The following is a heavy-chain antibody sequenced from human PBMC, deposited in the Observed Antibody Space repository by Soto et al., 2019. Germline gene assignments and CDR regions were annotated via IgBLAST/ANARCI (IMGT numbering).Heavy chain of an antibody. Sequence: QVQLVQSGAEVKKPGSSVKVSCKASGGTFSSYSISWVRQAPGQGLEWMGRIIPILGIANYAQKLQGRVTITADKSTSKAYMERSSLRSEDTAVYYCARGAAGIAVAGPSYYFDYWGQGTLVTVSS. CDR3: ARGAAGIAVAGPSYYFDY. CDR1: GGTFSSYS. V-gene: IGHV1-69*02. CDR2: IIPILGIA. J-gene: IGHJ4*02. D-gene: IGHD6-19*01.